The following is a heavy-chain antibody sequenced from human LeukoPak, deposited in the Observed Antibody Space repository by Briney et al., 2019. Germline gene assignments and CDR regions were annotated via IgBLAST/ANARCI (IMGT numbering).Heavy chain of an antibody. J-gene: IGHJ4*02. V-gene: IGHV4-59*08. CDR2: IYYSGST. CDR3: ARYYYDSSGYPSFDY. D-gene: IGHD3-22*01. Sequence: SETLSLTCTVSGGSISSYYWSWIRQPPGKGLEWIGYIYYSGSTNYNPPLKSRVTTSIDTSKNQFSLRLTSVTAADTAVYFCARYYYDSSGYPSFDYWGQGTLVTVSS. CDR1: GGSISSYY.